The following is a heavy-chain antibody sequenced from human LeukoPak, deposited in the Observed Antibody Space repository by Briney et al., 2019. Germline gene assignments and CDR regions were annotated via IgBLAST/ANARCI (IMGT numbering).Heavy chain of an antibody. J-gene: IGHJ4*02. CDR1: GFTFDDYA. CDR2: ISWNSGSI. CDR3: ARGGNFDNYFDY. V-gene: IGHV3-9*01. D-gene: IGHD3-9*01. Sequence: GRSLRLSCAASGFTFDDYAMHWVRQAPGKGLEWVSGISWNSGSIGYADSVEGRFTISRDNAKNSLYLQMNSLRAEDTAVFYCARGGNFDNYFDYWGQGTLVTVSS.